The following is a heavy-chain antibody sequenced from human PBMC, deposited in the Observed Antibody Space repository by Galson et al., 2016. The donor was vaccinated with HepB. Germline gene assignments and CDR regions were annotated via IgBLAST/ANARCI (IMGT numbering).Heavy chain of an antibody. Sequence: LRLSCAASGFTVSNNYMRWVRQAPGKGLEWVSVMYSNGETFYADSVKGRFTFSRDSSENTLYLQINSLRAEDTAVYYCARLSTGDRIWGQGTMVTVSS. J-gene: IGHJ3*02. V-gene: IGHV3-53*01. D-gene: IGHD3-10*01. CDR3: ARLSTGDRI. CDR2: MYSNGET. CDR1: GFTVSNNY.